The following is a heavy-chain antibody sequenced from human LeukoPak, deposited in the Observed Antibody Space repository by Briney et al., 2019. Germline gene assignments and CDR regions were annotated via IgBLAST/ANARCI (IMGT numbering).Heavy chain of an antibody. V-gene: IGHV3-23*01. Sequence: GGSLRLSCAAAGFTFSSSAMSWVRQAPGKGLEWVSAISNNGGYTYYADSVQGRFTISRDNSKSTLCLQMNSLRAEDTAVYYCAKQLGYCSDGSCYFPYWGQGTLVTVSS. CDR3: AKQLGYCSDGSCYFPY. J-gene: IGHJ4*02. CDR1: GFTFSSSA. D-gene: IGHD2-15*01. CDR2: ISNNGGYT.